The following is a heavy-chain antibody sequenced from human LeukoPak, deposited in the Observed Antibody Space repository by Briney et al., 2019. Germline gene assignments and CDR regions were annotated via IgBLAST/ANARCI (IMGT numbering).Heavy chain of an antibody. V-gene: IGHV3-23*01. Sequence: GGSLRLSCAAAGFTFSSSAMSWVRQAPGKGLEWVSAISNNGGYTYYADSVQGRFTISRDNSKSTLCLQMNSLRAEDTAVYYCAKQLGYCSDGSCYFPYWGQGTLVTVSS. CDR3: AKQLGYCSDGSCYFPY. J-gene: IGHJ4*02. CDR1: GFTFSSSA. D-gene: IGHD2-15*01. CDR2: ISNNGGYT.